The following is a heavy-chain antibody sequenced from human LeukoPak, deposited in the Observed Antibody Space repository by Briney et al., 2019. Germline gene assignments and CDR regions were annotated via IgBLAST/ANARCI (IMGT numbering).Heavy chain of an antibody. V-gene: IGHV5-51*01. Sequence: GESLKISCKGSGYSFTNYWIGWVRQMPGKGLEWMGIINPGDSDTEYSPSFQGQVPLSADKSISTPYLQWDSLKASDTAMYYCASQYTSSSPLVYWGQGTLVTVSS. CDR2: INPGDSDT. CDR3: ASQYTSSSPLVY. D-gene: IGHD6-13*01. CDR1: GYSFTNYW. J-gene: IGHJ4*02.